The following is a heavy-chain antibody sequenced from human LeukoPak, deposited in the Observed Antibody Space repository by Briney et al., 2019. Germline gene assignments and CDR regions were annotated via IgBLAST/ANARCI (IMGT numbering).Heavy chain of an antibody. CDR3: ARVHGDYVRFDP. V-gene: IGHV4-59*12. J-gene: IGHJ5*02. Sequence: SETLSLTCTVSGASISSYYWSWIRQPPGKGLEWIGYIYYSGSTNYNPSLKSRVTISIATSKNRFSLNLSSVTAADTAVYYCARVHGDYVRFDPWGQGTRVTVSS. CDR1: GASISSYY. D-gene: IGHD4-17*01. CDR2: IYYSGST.